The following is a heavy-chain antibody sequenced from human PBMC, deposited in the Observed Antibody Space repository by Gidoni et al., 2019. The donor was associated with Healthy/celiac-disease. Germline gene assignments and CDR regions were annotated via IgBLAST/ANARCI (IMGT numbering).Heavy chain of an antibody. V-gene: IGHV3-23*01. CDR2: ISGSGGST. J-gene: IGHJ2*01. CDR1: GFTFSSYA. Sequence: EVQLLESGGGLVQPGGSLRLSCAASGFTFSSYAMSWVRQAPGKGLEWVSAISGSGGSTYYADSVKGRFTISRDNSKNTLYLKMNSLRAEDTAVYYCAKSEASWFGELFRTNWYFDLWGRGTLVTVSS. CDR3: AKSEASWFGELFRTNWYFDL. D-gene: IGHD3-10*01.